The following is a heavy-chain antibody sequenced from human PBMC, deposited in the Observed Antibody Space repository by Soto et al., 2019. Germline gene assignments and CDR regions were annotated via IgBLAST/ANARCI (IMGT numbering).Heavy chain of an antibody. D-gene: IGHD3-10*02. Sequence: SETLSLTCTVSGGSISSSSYYWGWIRQPPGKGLEWIGSIYYSGSTYYNPSLKSRVTISVDTSKNQFSLKLSSVTAADTAVYYCARGFTTMLPVDYWGQGTLVT. J-gene: IGHJ4*02. CDR3: ARGFTTMLPVDY. V-gene: IGHV4-39*01. CDR1: GGSISSSSYY. CDR2: IYYSGST.